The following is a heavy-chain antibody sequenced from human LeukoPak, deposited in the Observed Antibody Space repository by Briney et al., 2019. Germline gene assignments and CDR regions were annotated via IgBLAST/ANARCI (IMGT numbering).Heavy chain of an antibody. CDR1: GVSIGSNSYY. Sequence: SETLSLTCTVSGVSIGSNSYYWGWIRQPPGKGLEYIGTIYYSGNAYYNPSLESRVTISVDTSENQFTLRLSSVTAADTAVYYCARVYITATPGGWFAPWGQGTLVAVSS. CDR2: IYYSGNA. CDR3: ARVYITATPGGWFAP. J-gene: IGHJ5*02. V-gene: IGHV4-39*01. D-gene: IGHD1-20*01.